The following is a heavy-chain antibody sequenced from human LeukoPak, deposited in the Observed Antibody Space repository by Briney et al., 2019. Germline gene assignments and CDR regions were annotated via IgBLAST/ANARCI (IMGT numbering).Heavy chain of an antibody. D-gene: IGHD2-8*01. CDR3: ARDYCTNGVCYTEWFDP. J-gene: IGHJ5*02. CDR2: IIPIFGTA. Sequence: AASVNVSCKASGGTFSSYAISWVRQAPGQGLEWMGGIIPIFGTANYAQKFQGRVTITADESTSTAYMELSSLRSEDTAVYYCARDYCTNGVCYTEWFDPWGQGTLVTVSS. CDR1: GGTFSSYA. V-gene: IGHV1-69*13.